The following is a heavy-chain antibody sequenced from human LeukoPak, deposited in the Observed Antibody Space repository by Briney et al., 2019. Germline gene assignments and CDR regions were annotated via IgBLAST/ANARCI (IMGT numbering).Heavy chain of an antibody. D-gene: IGHD6-13*01. CDR1: GLTFSSYA. CDR2: ISYDGSNK. CDR3: ARALNVGYSSSWYGQWLDYYYYYGMDV. V-gene: IGHV3-30*04. J-gene: IGHJ6*02. Sequence: GGSLRLSCAASGLTFSSYAMHWVRQAPGKGLEWVAVISYDGSNKYYADSVKGRFTISRDNSKNTLYLQMNSLRAEDTAVYYCARALNVGYSSSWYGQWLDYYYYYGMDVWGQGTTVTVSS.